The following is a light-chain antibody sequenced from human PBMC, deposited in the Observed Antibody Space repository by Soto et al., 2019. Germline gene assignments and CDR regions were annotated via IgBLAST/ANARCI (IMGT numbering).Light chain of an antibody. V-gene: IGKV1-12*01. CDR1: HDIGGR. CDR2: AAS. J-gene: IGKJ5*01. Sequence: DSQMTQSPSSVSASVGDRITVTCRASHDIGGRLAWFQQKPGKAPQYLIQAASILQSGVPSRFSGSGSGTDFTFTIIRLQPEDIATYYCQQYENLPTSGQGTDWRL. CDR3: QQYENLPT.